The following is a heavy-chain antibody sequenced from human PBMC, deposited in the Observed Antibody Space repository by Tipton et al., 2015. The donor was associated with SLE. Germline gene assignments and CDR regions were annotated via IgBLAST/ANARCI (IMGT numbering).Heavy chain of an antibody. CDR3: AKGGYDNWFDP. J-gene: IGHJ5*02. CDR2: TYYSGSP. D-gene: IGHD5-12*01. Sequence: TLSLTCNVSGGSISSGGYYWSWIRQHPGKGLEWIGYTYYSGSPYYNPSLESRVTISVDTSKNQFSLKLSSVTAADTAVYYCAKGGYDNWFDPWGQGTLVTVSS. CDR1: GGSISSGGYY. V-gene: IGHV4-31*03.